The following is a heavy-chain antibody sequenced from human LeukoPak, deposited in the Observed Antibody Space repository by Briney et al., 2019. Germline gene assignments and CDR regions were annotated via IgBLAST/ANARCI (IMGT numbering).Heavy chain of an antibody. V-gene: IGHV3-21*01. J-gene: IGHJ4*02. CDR1: GFTFNSYS. CDR3: AKGITAAGTWVFDY. Sequence: GGSLRLSCAASGFTFNSYSMNWVRQAPGKGLEWVSFTSSISSYIYYADSVKGRFTISRDKAKNSLYLQMNTLRAEDTAVYYCAKGITAAGTWVFDYWGQGTLVIVSS. D-gene: IGHD6-13*01. CDR2: TSSISSYI.